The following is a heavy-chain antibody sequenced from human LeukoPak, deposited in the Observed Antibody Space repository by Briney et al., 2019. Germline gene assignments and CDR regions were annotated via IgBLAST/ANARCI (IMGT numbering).Heavy chain of an antibody. V-gene: IGHV4-59*01. CDR2: IYYSGST. J-gene: IGHJ4*02. Sequence: SETLSLTCTVSGGSISSYYWSWIRQPPGKGLEWIGYIYYSGSTNYNPSLKSRVTISVDTSKNQFSLKLSSVTAADTAVYYCASGGGRAANFDDWGQGTLVTVSS. CDR1: GGSISSYY. CDR3: ASGGGRAANFDD. D-gene: IGHD2-15*01.